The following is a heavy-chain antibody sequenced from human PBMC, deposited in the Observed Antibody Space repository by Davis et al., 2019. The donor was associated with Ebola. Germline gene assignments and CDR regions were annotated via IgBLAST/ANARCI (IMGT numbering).Heavy chain of an antibody. CDR2: IYTGDSDT. D-gene: IGHD2-8*02. Sequence: GESLKISCKGSGYRFTSYWIGWMRQLPGKGLEWMGIIYTGDSDTRYSPSFRGQVTMSADKSIKTAFLQWSSLKASDTAMYYCASLRRTITGMDDGFDIWGQGTMVTVSS. V-gene: IGHV5-51*01. CDR3: ASLRRTITGMDDGFDI. CDR1: GYRFTSYW. J-gene: IGHJ3*02.